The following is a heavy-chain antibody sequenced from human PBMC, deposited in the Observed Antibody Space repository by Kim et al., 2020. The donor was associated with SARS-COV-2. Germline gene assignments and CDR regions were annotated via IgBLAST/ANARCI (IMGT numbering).Heavy chain of an antibody. Sequence: GGSLRLSCAASGFTFSSYGMHWVRKAPGKGLEWVAVISYDGSNKYYADSVKGRFTISRDNSKNTLYLQMNSLRAEDTAVYYCAKGSPVEFGDNWFDPWGQGTLVTVSS. D-gene: IGHD3-16*01. CDR3: AKGSPVEFGDNWFDP. CDR2: ISYDGSNK. CDR1: GFTFSSYG. J-gene: IGHJ5*02. V-gene: IGHV3-30*18.